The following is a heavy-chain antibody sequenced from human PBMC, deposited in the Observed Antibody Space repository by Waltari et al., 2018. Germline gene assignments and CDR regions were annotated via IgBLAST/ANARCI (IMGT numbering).Heavy chain of an antibody. CDR2: IYSGGST. J-gene: IGHJ4*02. CDR3: AKDWAHGDCSGGSCYPYDY. V-gene: IGHV3-23*03. CDR1: GFTFSSYA. Sequence: EVQLLESGGGLVQPGGSLRLSCAASGFTFSSYAMSWVRQAPGKGLEWVSVIYSGGSTYYADSVKGRFTISRDNSKNTLYLQMNSLRAEDTAVYYCAKDWAHGDCSGGSCYPYDYWGQGTLVTVSS. D-gene: IGHD2-15*01.